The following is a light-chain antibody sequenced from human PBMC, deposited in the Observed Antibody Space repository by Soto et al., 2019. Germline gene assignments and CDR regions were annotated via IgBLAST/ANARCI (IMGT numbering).Light chain of an antibody. CDR3: QQRNGWPPIT. J-gene: IGKJ5*01. V-gene: IGKV3-11*01. Sequence: VWTQSPATLSPSPGEIATLSCRASQSICTTLAGYQQNPGQPPRLVVYDSTLRANGVPDRSGGSMSGAEILITINMLEPECLAVYYCQQRNGWPPITFGQGTRLEI. CDR1: QSICTT. CDR2: DST.